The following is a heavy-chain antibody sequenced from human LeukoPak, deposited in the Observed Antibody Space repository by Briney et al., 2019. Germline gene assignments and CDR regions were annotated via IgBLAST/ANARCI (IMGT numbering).Heavy chain of an antibody. CDR1: GFTFSNYW. Sequence: GGSLRLSCAASGFTFSNYWMSWVRQAPGKGLEWVANIKQDGSEKNYVDSVRGRFTISRDDAKKSLYLQMNRLRAEDTAVYYCARAPRSYDSSGSYAFDIWGQGTMVTVSS. CDR2: IKQDGSEK. CDR3: ARAPRSYDSSGSYAFDI. D-gene: IGHD3-22*01. V-gene: IGHV3-7*04. J-gene: IGHJ3*02.